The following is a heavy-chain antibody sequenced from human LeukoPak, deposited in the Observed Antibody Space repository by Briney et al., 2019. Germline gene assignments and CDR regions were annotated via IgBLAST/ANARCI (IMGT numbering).Heavy chain of an antibody. CDR2: ISAYNGNT. V-gene: IGHV1-18*01. Sequence: ASVKVSCKASGYTFTSYGISWVRQAPGQGLEWMGWISAYNGNTNYAQKLQGRVTMTTDTSTSTAYMERRSLRSDDTAVYYCARAKQGSNYLVRDYWGQGTLVTVSS. J-gene: IGHJ4*02. D-gene: IGHD4-11*01. CDR1: GYTFTSYG. CDR3: ARAKQGSNYLVRDY.